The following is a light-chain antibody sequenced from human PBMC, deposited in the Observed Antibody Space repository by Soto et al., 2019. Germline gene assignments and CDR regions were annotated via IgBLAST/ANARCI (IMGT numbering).Light chain of an antibody. CDR3: CSYAGSVTLL. CDR2: EGS. Sequence: QSVLTQPASVSGSPGQSITISCTGTSSDVGNYNLVSWYQQHPGKAPKLMIYEGSKRPSRVSNRFSGSKSGNTASLTISGLQAEDEGGYYCCSYAGSVTLLFGGGTKLTVL. CDR1: SSDVGNYNL. J-gene: IGLJ2*01. V-gene: IGLV2-23*01.